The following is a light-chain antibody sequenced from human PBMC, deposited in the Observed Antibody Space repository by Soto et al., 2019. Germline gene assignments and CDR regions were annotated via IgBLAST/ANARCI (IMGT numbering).Light chain of an antibody. V-gene: IGKV3-11*01. CDR1: QSVSSY. CDR2: NAS. J-gene: IGKJ5*01. CDR3: QQRSDWPPKIT. Sequence: SPATLSLSLGERATLSCRASQSVSSYLAWYQQKPGQAPRLLIYNASNRATGIPARFSGSGSGTDFTLTISSLEPEDFAVYYCQQRSDWPPKITFGQGTRLEIK.